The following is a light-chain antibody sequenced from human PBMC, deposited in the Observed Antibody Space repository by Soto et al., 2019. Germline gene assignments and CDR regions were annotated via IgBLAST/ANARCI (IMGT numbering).Light chain of an antibody. J-gene: IGKJ3*01. V-gene: IGKV3-11*01. CDR3: HQRSTWPFT. CDR2: DAS. Sequence: EIVLTQSPASLSLSPGERATISCRASQSISSYLAWYQQKPDQAPRLLIYDASNRATGIPARFSGSGSATDLTLTISSLEPEDFAVYYCHQRSTWPFTFGPGTKVDIK. CDR1: QSISSY.